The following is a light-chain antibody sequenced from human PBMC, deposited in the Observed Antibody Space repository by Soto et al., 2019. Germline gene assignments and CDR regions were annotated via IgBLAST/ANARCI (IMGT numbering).Light chain of an antibody. J-gene: IGLJ1*01. Sequence: QSVLTQPPSVSGAPGQRVTISCTGSSSNVGAGYDVNWYQQFPGTAPKLLIYGNTNRPSGVPDRFSGSKSGTSASLDITGIQAEDETEYYCKSYDRSLRVYVFGTGTKVTV. CDR3: KSYDRSLRVYV. CDR2: GNT. V-gene: IGLV1-40*01. CDR1: SSNVGAGYD.